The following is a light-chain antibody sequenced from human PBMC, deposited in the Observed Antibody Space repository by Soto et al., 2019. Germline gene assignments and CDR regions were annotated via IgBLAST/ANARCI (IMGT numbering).Light chain of an antibody. V-gene: IGLV2-14*03. Sequence: QSVLTQPASVSGSPGQSITISCTGTSSDVGGYNSVSWYQHHPGKAPKLILYDICDRTSGVSYRFSGSKAGNTASLTISGVQDVDEADYYFSSYTSSRTNVFGTGTQLTVL. CDR2: DIC. CDR1: SSDVGGYNS. CDR3: SSYTSSRTNV. J-gene: IGLJ6*01.